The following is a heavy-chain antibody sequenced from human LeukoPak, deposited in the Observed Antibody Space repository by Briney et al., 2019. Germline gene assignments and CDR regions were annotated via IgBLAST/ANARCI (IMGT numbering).Heavy chain of an antibody. CDR2: IVVGSGNT. Sequence: SVKVSCKASGFTFTSSAVQWVRQARGQRLEWIGWIVVGSGNTNYAQKFQERVTITRDMSTSTAYMELSSLRSEDTAVYYCAADPGKFGGSNMWGQGTLVTVSS. CDR3: AADPGKFGGSNM. V-gene: IGHV1-58*01. D-gene: IGHD3-10*01. CDR1: GFTFTSSA. J-gene: IGHJ4*02.